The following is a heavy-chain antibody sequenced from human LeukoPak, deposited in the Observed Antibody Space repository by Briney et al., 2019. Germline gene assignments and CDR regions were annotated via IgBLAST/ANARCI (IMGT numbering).Heavy chain of an antibody. Sequence: GGSLRLSCAASGFTFSSYAMSWVRQAPGKGLEWVSAISGSGGSTYYADSVKGRFTISRDNSKNTLYLQMNSLRGDDTAMYYCTRAGSYRHDYWGQGTLVTVSS. CDR3: TRAGSYRHDY. CDR2: ISGSGGST. J-gene: IGHJ4*02. CDR1: GFTFSSYA. V-gene: IGHV3-23*01. D-gene: IGHD2-21*01.